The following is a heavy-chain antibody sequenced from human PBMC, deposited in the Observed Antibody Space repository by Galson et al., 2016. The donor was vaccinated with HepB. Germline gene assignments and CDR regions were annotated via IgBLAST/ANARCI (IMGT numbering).Heavy chain of an antibody. CDR1: VFTVSSNY. D-gene: IGHD1-26*01. CDR3: ATISYRISYRYWFDP. CDR2: LYIDGRT. Sequence: SLRLSCAASVFTVSSNYMSWVRQAPGKGLEWVSVLYIDGRTYYADSVKGRFTISRDDSKNTLYLQMNSLRAEDTAVYYCATISYRISYRYWFDPWGQGTLVTVSS. J-gene: IGHJ5*02. V-gene: IGHV3-53*01.